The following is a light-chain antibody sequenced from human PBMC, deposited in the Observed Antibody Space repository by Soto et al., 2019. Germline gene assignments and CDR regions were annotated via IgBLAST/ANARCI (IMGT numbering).Light chain of an antibody. CDR2: AAS. CDR1: QSISSY. CDR3: QQTYSAPPT. J-gene: IGKJ1*01. Sequence: DIQMTQSPSSLSASVGDRVTITCRASQSISSYLNWYQQKPGKAPKLLIYAASSLQSGVPPRFSGSGSGTDFTLTISSLQPEDFATYFCQQTYSAPPTFGQGTKVDNK. V-gene: IGKV1-39*01.